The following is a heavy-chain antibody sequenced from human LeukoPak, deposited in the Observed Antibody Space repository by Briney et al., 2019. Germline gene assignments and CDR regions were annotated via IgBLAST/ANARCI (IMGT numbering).Heavy chain of an antibody. CDR1: GYSFSSGYY. CDR3: ARERTSSYFDY. V-gene: IGHV4-38-2*02. J-gene: IGHJ4*02. D-gene: IGHD2-2*01. CDR2: IYHSGST. Sequence: SETLSLTCAVPGYSFSSGYYWGWIRQPPGKGLEWIGSIYHSGSTHYTPSLKSRFTRSVDTSKNQFSLKLSSVTAADTVVYYCARERTSSYFDYWGQGTLVTVSS.